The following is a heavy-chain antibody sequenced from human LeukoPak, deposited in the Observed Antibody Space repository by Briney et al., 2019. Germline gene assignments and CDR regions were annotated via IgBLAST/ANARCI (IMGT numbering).Heavy chain of an antibody. V-gene: IGHV1-18*01. CDR1: GYTFTSYG. J-gene: IGHJ2*01. CDR2: ISGYNSNT. CDR3: ARVLRDLKGCWYFDL. Sequence: ASVKVSCKASGYTFTSYGISWVRQAPGQGLEWMGWISGYNSNTNDAQKFQGRVTMTTDTSTSTAYMELRSLRSDDTAVYYCARVLRDLKGCWYFDLWGRGTLVTVSS. D-gene: IGHD5-24*01.